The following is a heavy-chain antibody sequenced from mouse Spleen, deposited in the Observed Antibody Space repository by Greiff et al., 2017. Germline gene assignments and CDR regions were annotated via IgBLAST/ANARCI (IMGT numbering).Heavy chain of an antibody. J-gene: IGHJ3*01. CDR3: ARRDYWFAY. CDR1: GYTFTDYN. V-gene: IGHV1-18*01. D-gene: IGHD2-4*01. CDR2: IYPSNGGT. Sequence: VQLQQSGPELVKPGASVKIPCKASGYTFTDYNMDWVKQSHGKSLEWIGDIYPSNGGTIFNQKFKGKATLTVEKSSSTAYMELRSLTSEDTAVYYCARRDYWFAYWGQGTLVTVSA.